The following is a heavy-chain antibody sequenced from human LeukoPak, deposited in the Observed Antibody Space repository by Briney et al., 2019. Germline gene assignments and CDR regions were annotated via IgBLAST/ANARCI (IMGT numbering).Heavy chain of an antibody. Sequence: ASVKVSCKASGYTLTGYYMHWVRQAPGQGLEWMGWINPNSGGTNYAQKFQGRVTMTRDTSISTAYMELSRLRSDDTAVYYCARVALPYDILTGYYRERGYYFDYWGQGTLVTVSS. V-gene: IGHV1-2*02. CDR2: INPNSGGT. D-gene: IGHD3-9*01. CDR3: ARVALPYDILTGYYRERGYYFDY. J-gene: IGHJ4*02. CDR1: GYTLTGYY.